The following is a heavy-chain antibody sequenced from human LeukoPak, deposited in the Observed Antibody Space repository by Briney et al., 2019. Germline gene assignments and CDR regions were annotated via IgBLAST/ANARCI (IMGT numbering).Heavy chain of an antibody. D-gene: IGHD4/OR15-4a*01. CDR2: IYTSGSN. J-gene: IGHJ3*02. CDR1: GGSISSGSYY. CDR3: ARGPGGATAEAFDI. V-gene: IGHV4-61*02. Sequence: SETLSLTCTVSGGSISSGSYYWSWIRQPAGKGLEWIGRIYTSGSNNYNPSLKSRVTMSVDTSKNQFSLKLSSVTTADTAVYYCARGPGGATAEAFDIWGQGTMVTVSS.